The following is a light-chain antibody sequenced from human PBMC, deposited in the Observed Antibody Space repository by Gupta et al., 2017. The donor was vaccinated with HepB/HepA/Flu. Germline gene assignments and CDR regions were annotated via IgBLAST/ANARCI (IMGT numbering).Light chain of an antibody. CDR2: STN. CDR3: VMYMGSGIWV. CDR1: SGSVSTSYY. V-gene: IGLV8-61*01. J-gene: IGLJ3*02. Sequence: QIVVTQEPSFSVSPGGTVTLTCGLSSGSVSTSYYPSWYQQTPGQAPRTLIYSTNTRSSGVPDRLSGSILGNKAALTITGAQADDESDYYCVMYMGSGIWVFGGGTKLTVL.